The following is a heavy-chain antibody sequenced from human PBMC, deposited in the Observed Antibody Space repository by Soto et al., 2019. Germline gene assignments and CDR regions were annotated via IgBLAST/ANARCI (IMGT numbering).Heavy chain of an antibody. D-gene: IGHD6-6*01. V-gene: IGHV4-34*01. Sequence: SETLSLTCAVYGGSFSGYYWSWIRQPPGKGLEWIGEINHSGSTNYNPSLKSRVTISVDTSKNQFSLKLSSVTAADTAVYYCARVLYSSSSYAFDIWGQGTMVT. CDR2: INHSGST. CDR1: GGSFSGYY. CDR3: ARVLYSSSSYAFDI. J-gene: IGHJ3*02.